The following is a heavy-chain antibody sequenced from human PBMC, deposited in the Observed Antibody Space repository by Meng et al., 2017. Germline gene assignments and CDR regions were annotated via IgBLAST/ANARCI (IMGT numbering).Heavy chain of an antibody. CDR1: GFTFDDYA. Sequence: SLKTFCAASGFTFDDYAMHLVRQAPGKGLEWVPGISWHRGSIGYADSVLGRFPISRDNAKNTLYLQMNSLRPEDTDLYYCAKDRAVAKNGFYGMDVWGQGTTVTVSS. D-gene: IGHD5-12*01. CDR3: AKDRAVAKNGFYGMDV. V-gene: IGHV3-9*01. J-gene: IGHJ6*02. CDR2: ISWHRGSI.